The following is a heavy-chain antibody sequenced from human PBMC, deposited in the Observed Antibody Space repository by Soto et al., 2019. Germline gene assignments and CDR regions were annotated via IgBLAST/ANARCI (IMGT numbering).Heavy chain of an antibody. V-gene: IGHV1-69*12. D-gene: IGHD3-10*01. J-gene: IGHJ6*02. CDR1: GGTFSSYA. CDR3: ARQGSNEYYYYGMDV. CDR2: IIRIFGTP. Sequence: QVQLVQSGAEVKKPGSSVKVSCKASGGTFSSYAINWVRQAPGQGLEWMGGIIRIFGTPDYAQRFQGRVTITADESTSTAYMELSSLRSEDTAVYYCARQGSNEYYYYGMDVWGPRTTVTVSS.